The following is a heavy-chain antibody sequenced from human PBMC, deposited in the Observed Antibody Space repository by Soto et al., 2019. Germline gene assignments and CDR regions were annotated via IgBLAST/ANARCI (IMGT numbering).Heavy chain of an antibody. CDR3: ASDRRRQVTVNFVH. J-gene: IGHJ4*02. CDR2: ISFDGANK. D-gene: IGHD4-4*01. Sequence: PGGSLRLSCAASGFSFSNHAMHWVRQAPGKGLEWLTVISFDGANKYYADSVKGRLTISRDNSNNTLYLQMSSLRAEDTAFYYCASDRRRQVTVNFVHWGQGTLVTGSS. CDR1: GFSFSNHA. V-gene: IGHV3-30-3*01.